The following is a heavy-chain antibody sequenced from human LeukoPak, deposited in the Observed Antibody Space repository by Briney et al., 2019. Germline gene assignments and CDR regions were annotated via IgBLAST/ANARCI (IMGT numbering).Heavy chain of an antibody. V-gene: IGHV1-24*01. Sequence: ASVKVSCKISGFGLSVLSIHWMRQAPGKGLEWMGGFDPEDGETIYAQKFQGRVTMTEDTSTDTAYMELSSLRSEDTAVYYCATGSTVTTDAFDIWGQGTMATVSS. J-gene: IGHJ3*02. CDR2: FDPEDGET. D-gene: IGHD4-11*01. CDR1: GFGLSVLS. CDR3: ATGSTVTTDAFDI.